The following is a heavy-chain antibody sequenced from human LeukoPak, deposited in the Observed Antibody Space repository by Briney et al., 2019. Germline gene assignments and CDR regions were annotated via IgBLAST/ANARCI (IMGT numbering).Heavy chain of an antibody. D-gene: IGHD2-21*01. J-gene: IGHJ3*02. CDR3: ARDVAGFDAFDI. CDR2: IKQDGSEK. CDR1: GFTFSSYW. V-gene: IGHV3-7*01. Sequence: PGGSLRLSCAASGFTFSSYWMSWVRQAPGKGLECVSNIKQDGSEKYYVDSVKGRFTISRDNAKNSLYLQMNSLRAEDTAVYYCARDVAGFDAFDIWGQGTMVTVSS.